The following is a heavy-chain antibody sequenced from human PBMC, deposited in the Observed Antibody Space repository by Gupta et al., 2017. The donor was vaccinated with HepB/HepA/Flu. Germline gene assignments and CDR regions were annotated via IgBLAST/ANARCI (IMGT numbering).Heavy chain of an antibody. D-gene: IGHD5-12*01. Sequence: GGGLVQPGGSLRLSCAASGFTFSSYAMSWVRQAPGKGLEGVSAISGSGGSTYYADSVKGRFTISRDNSKNTLDLQMKRVGAEVTAVYYCAKVPRGRATNYGMDVGSQGTTVTVFS. J-gene: IGHJ6*02. CDR1: GFTFSSYA. CDR2: ISGSGGST. V-gene: IGHV3-23*01. CDR3: AKVPRGRATNYGMDV.